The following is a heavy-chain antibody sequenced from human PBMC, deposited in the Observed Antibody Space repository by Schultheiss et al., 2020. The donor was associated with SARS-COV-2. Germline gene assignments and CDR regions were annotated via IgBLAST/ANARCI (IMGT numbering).Heavy chain of an antibody. CDR2: TYYSGDT. D-gene: IGHD6-6*01. CDR1: GDSVSSGDFY. V-gene: IGHV4-30-4*01. CDR3: ARVGGYSSSSGFWFDP. Sequence: SETLSLTCTVSGDSVSSGDFYCSWIRQPPGRGLEWIGYTYYSGDTHYNPSLKSRATISVDTAKNQFSLQLNSVTPEDTAVYYCARVGGYSSSSGFWFDPWGQGTLVTVSS. J-gene: IGHJ5*02.